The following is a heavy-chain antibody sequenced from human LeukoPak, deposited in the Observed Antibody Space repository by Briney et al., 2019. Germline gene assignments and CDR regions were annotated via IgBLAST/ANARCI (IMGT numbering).Heavy chain of an antibody. CDR1: GFTFSNYA. V-gene: IGHV3-23*01. CDR2: ITGGGSGI. CDR3: AKWGDYDVLTGYYVSDY. Sequence: GGSLRLSCAASGFTFSNYAMSWVRQAPGKGLEWVSAITGGGSGIYYADSMKSRFTISRDNSKNTLYLQINSLRAEDTAVYYCAKWGDYDVLTGYYVSDYRGQGTLVTVSS. D-gene: IGHD3-9*01. J-gene: IGHJ4*02.